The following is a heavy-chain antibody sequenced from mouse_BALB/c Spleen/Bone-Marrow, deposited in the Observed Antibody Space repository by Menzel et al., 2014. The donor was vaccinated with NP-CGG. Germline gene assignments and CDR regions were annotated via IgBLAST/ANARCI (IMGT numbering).Heavy chain of an antibody. CDR2: IDTSDSYT. V-gene: IGHV1-69*01. CDR3: ARGGHDFSLDY. Sequence: QVQLQQSGAELGMPGASAKMSCKASGYTFTDNWIYWVKQRPGQGLEWIGAIDTSDSYTNYNQKFMGKASLTVDASSSTAYVQVSSLTSDDSAVYYCARGGHDFSLDYWGQGTSVTVSS. J-gene: IGHJ4*01. D-gene: IGHD2-4*01. CDR1: GYTFTDNW.